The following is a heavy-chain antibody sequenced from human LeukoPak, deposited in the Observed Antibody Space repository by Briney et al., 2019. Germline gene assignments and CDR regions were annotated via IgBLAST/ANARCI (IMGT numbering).Heavy chain of an antibody. CDR3: AKGLRFLEWLPDY. CDR1: GFTFDDYA. D-gene: IGHD3-3*01. V-gene: IGHV3-43*02. Sequence: GGYLRLSCAASGFTFDDYAMHWVRQAPGKGLEWVSLISGDGSSTYYADSVKGRFTISRDNSRNSLYLQMNSLRTEDTALYYCAKGLRFLEWLPDYWGQGTLVTVSS. CDR2: ISGDGSST. J-gene: IGHJ4*02.